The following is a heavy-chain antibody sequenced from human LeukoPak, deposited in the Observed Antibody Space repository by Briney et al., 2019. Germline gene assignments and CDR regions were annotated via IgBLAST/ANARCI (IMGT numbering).Heavy chain of an antibody. Sequence: PSETLSLTCAVYGGSFSGYYWSWIRQPPGKGLEWIGEINHSGSTNYNPSLKSRVTISVDTSKNQSSLKLSSVTAADTAVYYCARGVVAAAGTIGRFDYWGQGTLVTVSS. D-gene: IGHD6-13*01. CDR2: INHSGST. CDR3: ARGVVAAAGTIGRFDY. J-gene: IGHJ4*02. V-gene: IGHV4-34*01. CDR1: GGSFSGYY.